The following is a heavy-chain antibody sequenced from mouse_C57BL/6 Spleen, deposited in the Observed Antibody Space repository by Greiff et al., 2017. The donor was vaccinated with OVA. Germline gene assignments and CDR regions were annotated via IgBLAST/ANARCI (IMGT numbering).Heavy chain of an antibody. Sequence: QVQLKQSGAELVKPGASVKISCKASGYAFSSYWMNWVKQRPGKGLEWIGQIYPGDGDTNYNGKFKGKATLTADKSSSTAYMQLSSLTSEDSAVYFCARYDDGYYLFAYWGQGTLVTVSA. CDR1: GYAFSSYW. CDR2: IYPGDGDT. CDR3: ARYDDGYYLFAY. J-gene: IGHJ3*01. V-gene: IGHV1-80*01. D-gene: IGHD2-3*01.